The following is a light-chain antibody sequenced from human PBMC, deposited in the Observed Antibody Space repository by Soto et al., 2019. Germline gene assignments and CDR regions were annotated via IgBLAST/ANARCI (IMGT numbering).Light chain of an antibody. J-gene: IGLJ1*01. CDR3: QSYDSSLSGSGV. CDR1: SSNIGAGYD. CDR2: GNS. Sequence: QSVLTQPPSVSGAPGQRVTISCTGSSSNIGAGYDVHWYQQLPGTAPKLLIYGNSNRPSGVPDRFSGSKSGTSAYLAITGLSAEDEADYYCQSYDSSLSGSGVFGTGTKLTVL. V-gene: IGLV1-40*01.